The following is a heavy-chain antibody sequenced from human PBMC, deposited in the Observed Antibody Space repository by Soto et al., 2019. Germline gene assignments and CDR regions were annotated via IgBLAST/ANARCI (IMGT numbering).Heavy chain of an antibody. V-gene: IGHV4-59*01. CDR1: AGSISRYY. CDR2: ISYTVDA. CDR3: VGSLMSRAMESFDY. D-gene: IGHD5-18*01. Sequence: HVQLQESGPGLGKPSEPLSLTCSVSAGSISRYYWGWVRQSPGEGLEWIAHISYTVDASYNPSLKSRVTISLDTSKNQIALSLMSVTAADTAVYYCVGSLMSRAMESFDYWGQGTLVTVTS. J-gene: IGHJ4*02.